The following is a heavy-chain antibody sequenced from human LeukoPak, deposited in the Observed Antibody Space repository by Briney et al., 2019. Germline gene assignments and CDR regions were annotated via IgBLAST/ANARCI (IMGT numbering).Heavy chain of an antibody. V-gene: IGHV1-2*02. CDR1: GYTFTGYY. CDR2: INADSGST. CDR3: ARAMSGDVFDY. Sequence: GASVKVSCKASGYTFTGYYIHWVRQAPGKGFEWMGWINADSGSTQYVQKFQGRVTMTRDTSTSTVYMELDRLSSDDTAMYYCARAMSGDVFDYWGHGTLVIVSS. D-gene: IGHD3-10*01. J-gene: IGHJ4*01.